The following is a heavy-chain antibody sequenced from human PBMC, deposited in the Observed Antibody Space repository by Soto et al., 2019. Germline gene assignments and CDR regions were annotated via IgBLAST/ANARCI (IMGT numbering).Heavy chain of an antibody. CDR1: GSSINSSVYY. D-gene: IGHD3-3*02. V-gene: IGHV4-39*01. Sequence: KTSETLSLTCTVSGSSINSSVYYWGGIRQPPGKGLEWIGSMFYGVSTYYNPSLKSRVTVSVDTSKNQFSLNLRSVTAADTAVYYCARLPSRHLVDYWGQGTLVTVSS. J-gene: IGHJ4*02. CDR3: ARLPSRHLVDY. CDR2: MFYGVST.